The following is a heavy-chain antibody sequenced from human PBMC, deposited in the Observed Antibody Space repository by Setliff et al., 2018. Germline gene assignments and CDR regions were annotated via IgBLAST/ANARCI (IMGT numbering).Heavy chain of an antibody. J-gene: IGHJ4*02. V-gene: IGHV4-34*01. CDR2: INHSGST. Sequence: PSETLSLPCAVYGGSFSGYYWSWIRQPPGKGLEWIGEINHSGSTNYNLSLKSRVTISVDTSKNQFSLKLSSVTAADTAVYYCARVSSLSGWYDYWGQGTLVTVSS. D-gene: IGHD6-19*01. CDR1: GGSFSGYY. CDR3: ARVSSLSGWYDY.